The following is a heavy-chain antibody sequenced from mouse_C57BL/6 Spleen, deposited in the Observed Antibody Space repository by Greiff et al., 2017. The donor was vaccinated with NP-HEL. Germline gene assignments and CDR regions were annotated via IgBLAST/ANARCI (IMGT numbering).Heavy chain of an antibody. CDR3: ARGPRGNYFDY. CDR1: GYAFSSSW. V-gene: IGHV1-82*01. Sequence: VQLQQSGPELVKPGASVKISCKASGYAFSSSWMNWVKQRPGKGLEWIGRIYPGDGDTNYNGKFKGKATLTADKSSSTAYMQLSSLTSEDSAVYFCARGPRGNYFDYWGQGTTLTVSS. J-gene: IGHJ2*01. CDR2: IYPGDGDT.